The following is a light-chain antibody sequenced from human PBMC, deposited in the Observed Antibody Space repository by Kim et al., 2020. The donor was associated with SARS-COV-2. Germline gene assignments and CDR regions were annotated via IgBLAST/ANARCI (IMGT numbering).Light chain of an antibody. J-gene: IGKJ4*01. V-gene: IGKV4-1*01. CDR3: QQYFTTPPA. CDR1: HSVLYRSNNQYH. CDR2: WAA. Sequence: ATINCKSGHSVLYRSNNQYHLARYQQKPGPPPKLLGYWAATRESGVPDRFSGSGSGTDFTLSISSLQAEDVAVYYCQQYFTTPPAFCGGTKVDIK.